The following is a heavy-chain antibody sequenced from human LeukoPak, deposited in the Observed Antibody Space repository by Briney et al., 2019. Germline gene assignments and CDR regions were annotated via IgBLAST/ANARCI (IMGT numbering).Heavy chain of an antibody. CDR2: MNPNSGNT. J-gene: IGHJ5*02. Sequence: ASVKVSCKASGYTFTSYDINWVRQATGQGLEWMGWMNPNSGNTGYAQKFQGRVTMTRNTSISTAYMELSSLRSEDTAVYYCAREISPWFGERSWFDPWGQGTLVTVSS. V-gene: IGHV1-8*01. D-gene: IGHD3-10*01. CDR3: AREISPWFGERSWFDP. CDR1: GYTFTSYD.